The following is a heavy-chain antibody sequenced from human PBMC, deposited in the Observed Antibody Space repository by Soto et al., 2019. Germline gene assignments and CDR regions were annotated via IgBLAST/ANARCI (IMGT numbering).Heavy chain of an antibody. J-gene: IGHJ4*02. V-gene: IGHV3-33*01. Sequence: GGSLRLSCAASGFTFSSYGMHWVRQAPGKGLEWVAVIWYDGSNKYYADSVKGRFTISRDNSKNTLYLQMNSLGAEDTAVYYCARVYSSSWYYFDYWGQGTLVTVSS. CDR1: GFTFSSYG. CDR3: ARVYSSSWYYFDY. CDR2: IWYDGSNK. D-gene: IGHD6-13*01.